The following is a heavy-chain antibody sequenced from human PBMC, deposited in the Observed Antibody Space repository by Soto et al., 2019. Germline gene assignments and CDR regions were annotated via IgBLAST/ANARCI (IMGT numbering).Heavy chain of an antibody. J-gene: IGHJ4*02. CDR1: GGSVSSGGYY. D-gene: IGHD3-16*01. V-gene: IGHV4-61*08. CDR2: MYFTGST. CDR3: VRDTNVRYYDAPY. Sequence: PSETLSLTCTVSGGSVSSGGYYWSWIRQPPGKGLEWIGYMYFTGSTNYNPSLKSRATISVDTSNNQFSLKLRSVTAADTAVYYCVRDTNVRYYDAPYWGQGTLVTVSS.